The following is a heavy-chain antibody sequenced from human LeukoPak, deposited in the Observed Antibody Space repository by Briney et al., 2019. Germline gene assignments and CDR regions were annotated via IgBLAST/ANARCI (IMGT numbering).Heavy chain of an antibody. V-gene: IGHV3-30*18. J-gene: IGHJ4*02. D-gene: IGHD6-19*01. Sequence: GRSLRLSCAASGFTFSSYGMHWVRQAPGKGLEWVAVISYDGSNKFYADSVKGRFTISRDNSKNTLYLQMNTLRAEDTAVYYCANAWSPLTVVAGDPIDYWGQGTLVTVSS. CDR2: ISYDGSNK. CDR1: GFTFSSYG. CDR3: ANAWSPLTVVAGDPIDY.